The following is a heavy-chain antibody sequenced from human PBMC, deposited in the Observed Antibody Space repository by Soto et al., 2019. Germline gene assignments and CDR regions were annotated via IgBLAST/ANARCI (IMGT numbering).Heavy chain of an antibody. Sequence: GGRLQVSRAASGFSFSNYWMSWVRQPPGKGLEWVANIKQDGSEKYYADSVKGRFTISRDNSKNTLYLQMNSLRAEDTAVYYCAKDRDRRRGTTPDYWGQGTLVTVSS. D-gene: IGHD1-1*01. CDR1: GFSFSNYW. J-gene: IGHJ4*02. CDR2: IKQDGSEK. CDR3: AKDRDRRRGTTPDY. V-gene: IGHV3-7*01.